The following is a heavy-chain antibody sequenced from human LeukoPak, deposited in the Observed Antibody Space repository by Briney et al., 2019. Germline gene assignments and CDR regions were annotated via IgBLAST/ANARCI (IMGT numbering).Heavy chain of an antibody. J-gene: IGHJ6*04. CDR1: GFTFSSYG. CDR3: ARDDYGDYQGRMDV. Sequence: GGSLRLSCAASGFTFSSYGMHWVRQAPGKGLEWVAVIWYDGSNKYYADSVKGRFTISRDNSKNTLYLQMNSLRAEDTAVHYCARDDYGDYQGRMDVWGKGTTVTVSS. V-gene: IGHV3-33*01. CDR2: IWYDGSNK. D-gene: IGHD4-17*01.